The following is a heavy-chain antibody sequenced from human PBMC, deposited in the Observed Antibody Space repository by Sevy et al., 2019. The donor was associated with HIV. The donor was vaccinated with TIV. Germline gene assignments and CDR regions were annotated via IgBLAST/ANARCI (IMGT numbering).Heavy chain of an antibody. CDR1: GYTLTELS. V-gene: IGHV1-24*01. D-gene: IGHD2-15*01. J-gene: IGHJ5*02. CDR2: FDPGSGAT. CDR3: ATVGLRYFSGASAYQGDWFDP. Sequence: APVKVSCKVSGYTLTELSMHWVRQAPGKGLEWMGGFDPGSGATVYAQKFQGRVIMTEDTSTDTGYMELSSLRSEDTAVYYCATVGLRYFSGASAYQGDWFDPWGQGTLVTVSS.